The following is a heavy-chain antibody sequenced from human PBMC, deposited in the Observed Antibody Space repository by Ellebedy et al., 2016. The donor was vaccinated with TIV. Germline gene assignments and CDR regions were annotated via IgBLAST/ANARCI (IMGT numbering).Heavy chain of an antibody. CDR1: GGSTSSYY. CDR2: IYYSGST. Sequence: MPSETLSLTCTVSGGSTSSYYWSWIRQPPGRGLEWIGYIYYSGSTNYNPSLKSRVTISVDTSKNQFSLKLNSVTAADTAVYYCARGAPFPYYFDSWGQGLLVTVSS. CDR3: ARGAPFPYYFDS. J-gene: IGHJ4*02. V-gene: IGHV4-59*01.